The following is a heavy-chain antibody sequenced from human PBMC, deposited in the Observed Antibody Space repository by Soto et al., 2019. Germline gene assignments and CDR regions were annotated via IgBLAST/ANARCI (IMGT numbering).Heavy chain of an antibody. J-gene: IGHJ5*02. CDR3: ARGPYRNTYNWFDS. Sequence: GGSLRLSCAASGFSFSDYEINWVRQAPGKGLEWVSYISGSGLTIYYADSVKGRFTISGDNAKNSLYLQMNSLGVEDTAVYYCARGPYRNTYNWFDSWGQGTLVTVSS. D-gene: IGHD5-12*01. V-gene: IGHV3-48*03. CDR2: ISGSGLTI. CDR1: GFSFSDYE.